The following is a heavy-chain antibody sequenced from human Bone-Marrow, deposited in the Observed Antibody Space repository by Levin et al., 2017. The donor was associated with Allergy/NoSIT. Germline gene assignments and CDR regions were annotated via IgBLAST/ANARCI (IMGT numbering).Heavy chain of an antibody. CDR1: GFTFSSYG. CDR3: AKADRDIVVVVAATLPGYFDY. V-gene: IGHV3-30*18. Sequence: GESLKISCAASGFTFSSYGMHWVRQAPGKGLEWVAVISYDGSNKYYADSVKGRFTISRDNSKNTLYLQMNSLRAEDTAVYYCAKADRDIVVVVAATLPGYFDYWGQGTLVTVSS. D-gene: IGHD2-15*01. J-gene: IGHJ4*02. CDR2: ISYDGSNK.